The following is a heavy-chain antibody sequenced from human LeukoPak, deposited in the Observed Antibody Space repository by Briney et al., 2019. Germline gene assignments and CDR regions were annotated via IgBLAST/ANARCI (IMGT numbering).Heavy chain of an antibody. V-gene: IGHV4-59*01. CDR3: ARWGYFDSSGYFVVEY. Sequence: SETLSLTCIVSGGSISRYYWNWIRQPPGERLEWIGWTHYSGSTAYNPSLESRVTMSVDTSKNHVSLKMTSVTAADTATYYCARWGYFDSSGYFVVEYWGQGALVTVSS. J-gene: IGHJ4*02. CDR1: GGSISRYY. CDR2: THYSGST. D-gene: IGHD3-22*01.